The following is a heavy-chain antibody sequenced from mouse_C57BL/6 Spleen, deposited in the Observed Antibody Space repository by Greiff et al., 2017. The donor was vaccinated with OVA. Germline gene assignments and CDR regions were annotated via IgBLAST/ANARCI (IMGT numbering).Heavy chain of an antibody. J-gene: IGHJ3*01. Sequence: EVKVVESGGGLVKPGGSLKLSCAASGFTFSDYGMHWVRQAPEKGLEWVAYISSGSSTIYYADTVKGRFTISRDNAKNTLFLQMTSLRSEDTAMYYCARPHGSSYEFAYWGQGTLVTVSA. V-gene: IGHV5-17*01. CDR1: GFTFSDYG. CDR2: ISSGSSTI. D-gene: IGHD1-1*01. CDR3: ARPHGSSYEFAY.